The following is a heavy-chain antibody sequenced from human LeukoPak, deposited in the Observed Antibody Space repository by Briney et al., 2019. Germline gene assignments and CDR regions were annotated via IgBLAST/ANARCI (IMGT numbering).Heavy chain of an antibody. CDR3: ARGPYDFWSGYEYYFDY. D-gene: IGHD3-3*01. V-gene: IGHV3-21*01. CDR1: GFTFSSYS. Sequence: GGSLRLSCAASGFTFSSYSMNWVRQAPGKGLEWVSSISSSSYIYYADSVKGRFTISRDNAKNSLYLQMNSLRAEDTAVYYCARGPYDFWSGYEYYFDYWGQGTLVTVSS. J-gene: IGHJ4*02. CDR2: ISSSSYI.